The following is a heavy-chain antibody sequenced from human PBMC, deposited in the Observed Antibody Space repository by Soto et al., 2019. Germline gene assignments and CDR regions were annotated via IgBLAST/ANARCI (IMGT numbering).Heavy chain of an antibody. V-gene: IGHV3-30*18. J-gene: IGHJ4*02. CDR1: GFTFSSYG. D-gene: IGHD5-18*01. CDR3: AKDDGLWYLDY. Sequence: QVHVVESGGGVVLPGRSLRLSCATSGFTFSSYGMHWVRQAPGKGLEWVAVMSYDGSNTYYGESVKGRFTISRDNSKNTLYLQKNSLRDEDTAVYYCAKDDGLWYLDYWAQGILVTVSS. CDR2: MSYDGSNT.